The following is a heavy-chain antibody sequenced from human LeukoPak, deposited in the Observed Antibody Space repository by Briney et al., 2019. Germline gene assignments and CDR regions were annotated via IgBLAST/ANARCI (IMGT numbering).Heavy chain of an antibody. D-gene: IGHD2-2*01. CDR2: IYYSGST. CDR1: GGSISSGGYY. Sequence: PSQTLSLTCTVSGGSISSGGYYWSWIRQHPGKGLEWIGYIYYSGSTYYNPSLKSRVTISVDTSKNQFSLKLSSVTAADTAVYYCARVYCSSTSCYWLEAFDIWGQGTMVTVSS. J-gene: IGHJ3*02. V-gene: IGHV4-31*03. CDR3: ARVYCSSTSCYWLEAFDI.